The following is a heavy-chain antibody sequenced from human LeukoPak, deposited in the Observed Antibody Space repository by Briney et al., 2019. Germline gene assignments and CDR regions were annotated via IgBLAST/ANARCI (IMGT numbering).Heavy chain of an antibody. CDR2: ISADGDGT. V-gene: IGHV3-43*02. CDR1: GFSFDDYA. CDR3: AKDQAPYYYATTGYPDY. Sequence: GGSLRLSCAAAGFSFDDYAMYWVRQAPGKGLQWVSVISADGDGTYYADSVTGRFTISRDNSKNSLYLQMNSLRSEDTAFYYCAKDQAPYYYATTGYPDYWGQGTLVTVSS. D-gene: IGHD3-22*01. J-gene: IGHJ4*02.